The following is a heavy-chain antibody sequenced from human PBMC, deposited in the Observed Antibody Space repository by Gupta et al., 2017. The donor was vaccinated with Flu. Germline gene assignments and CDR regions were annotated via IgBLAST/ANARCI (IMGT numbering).Heavy chain of an antibody. J-gene: IGHJ4*02. V-gene: IGHV1-8*01. D-gene: IGHD1-1*01. Sequence: NWVRQATGQGLEWMGWMNPNSGNTGYAQKFQGRVTMTRNTSISTAYMELSSLRSEDTAVYYCARGWKGLQDYWGQGTLVTVSS. CDR3: ARGWKGLQDY. CDR2: MNPNSGNT.